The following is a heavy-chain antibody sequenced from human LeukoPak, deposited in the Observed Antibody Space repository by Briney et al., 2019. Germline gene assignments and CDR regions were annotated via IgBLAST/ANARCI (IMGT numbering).Heavy chain of an antibody. CDR3: ARAVGPYDY. CDR2: ISYDESNK. V-gene: IGHV3-30-3*01. D-gene: IGHD3-10*01. Sequence: GGSLRLSCAASGFAFSSYAMYWVRQAPGKGLEWVAVISYDESNKYYADSLEGRFTISRDNSKNTLYLQMNRLRAEDTAVYYCARAVGPYDYWGQGTLVTVSS. CDR1: GFAFSSYA. J-gene: IGHJ4*02.